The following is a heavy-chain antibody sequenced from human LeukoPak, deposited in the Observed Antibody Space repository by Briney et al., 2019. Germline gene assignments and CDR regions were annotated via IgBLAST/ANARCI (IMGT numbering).Heavy chain of an antibody. Sequence: PSQTLSLTCTVSNDSISSGSYYWSWIRQPAGKGLEWIGRVYTSGSTNYNPSLKSRVTILVDTSKNQFSLKLSSVTAADTAVYYCARQPRITMVRGRDRWFDPWGQGTLVTVSS. V-gene: IGHV4-61*02. CDR1: NDSISSGSYY. D-gene: IGHD3-10*01. CDR2: VYTSGST. J-gene: IGHJ5*02. CDR3: ARQPRITMVRGRDRWFDP.